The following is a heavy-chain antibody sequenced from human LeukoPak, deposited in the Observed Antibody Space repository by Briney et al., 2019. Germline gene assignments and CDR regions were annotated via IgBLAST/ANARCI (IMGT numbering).Heavy chain of an antibody. CDR1: GFTFSSYG. CDR2: ISYDGSNK. D-gene: IGHD4-17*01. V-gene: IGHV3-30*18. CDR3: AKAPPYGDYFDY. J-gene: IGHJ4*02. Sequence: GGPLRLSCAASGFTFSSYGMHWVRQAPGKGLEWVAVISYDGSNKYYADSVKGRFTISRDNSKNTLYLQMNSLRAEDTAVYYCAKAPPYGDYFDYWGQGTLVTVSS.